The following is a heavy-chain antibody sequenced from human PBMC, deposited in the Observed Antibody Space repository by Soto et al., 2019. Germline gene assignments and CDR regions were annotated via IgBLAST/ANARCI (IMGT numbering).Heavy chain of an antibody. CDR3: ARGGGGYSYGDY. V-gene: IGHV3-30-3*01. CDR2: ISYDGSNK. D-gene: IGHD5-18*01. CDR1: GFTFSSYA. J-gene: IGHJ4*02. Sequence: QVQLVESGGGVVQPGRSLRLSCAASGFTFSSYAMHWVRQAPGKGLEGVAVISYDGSNKYYADSVKGRFTISRDNSKNTLYLQMNSLRAEDTAVYYCARGGGGYSYGDYWGQGTLVTVSS.